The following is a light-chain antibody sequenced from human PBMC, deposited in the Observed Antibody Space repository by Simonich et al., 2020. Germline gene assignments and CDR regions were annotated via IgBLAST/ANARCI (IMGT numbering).Light chain of an antibody. Sequence: AIRMTPSPSSLSASTGDRVTITCRAGQGISSYLAWYQQKPGKAPKLLIYAASTLQSGVPSRFSGSGSGTDFTLTISCLQSEDFATYYCQQYNSYYTFGQGTKLEIK. J-gene: IGKJ2*01. CDR2: AAS. CDR3: QQYNSYYT. CDR1: QGISSY. V-gene: IGKV1-8*01.